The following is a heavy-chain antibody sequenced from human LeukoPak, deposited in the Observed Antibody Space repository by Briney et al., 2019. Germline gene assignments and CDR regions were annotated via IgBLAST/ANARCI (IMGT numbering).Heavy chain of an antibody. CDR2: IYYSGST. J-gene: IGHJ4*02. V-gene: IGHV4-59*01. Sequence: SETLPLTCTVSGGSISSYYWSWVRQPPGQGLEWIGYIYYSGSTNYNPSLKSRVTISVDTSKNQFSLKLSSVTAADTAVYYCVKGSYYFDYWGQGTLVTVSS. CDR1: GGSISSYY. CDR3: VKGSYYFDY.